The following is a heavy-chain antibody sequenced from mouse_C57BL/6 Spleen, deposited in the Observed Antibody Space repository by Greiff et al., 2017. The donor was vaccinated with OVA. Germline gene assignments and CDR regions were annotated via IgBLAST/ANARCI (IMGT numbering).Heavy chain of an antibody. D-gene: IGHD6-1*01. CDR2: INPNNGGT. CDR1: GYTFTDYY. V-gene: IGHV1-26*01. Sequence: VQLQQSGPELVKPGASVKISCKASGYTFTDYYMNWVKQSHGKSLEWIGDINPNNGGTSYNQKFKGKATLTVDKSSSTAYMELRSLTSEDSAVYYCARGGSYAHEGFAYWGQGTLVTVSA. J-gene: IGHJ3*01. CDR3: ARGGSYAHEGFAY.